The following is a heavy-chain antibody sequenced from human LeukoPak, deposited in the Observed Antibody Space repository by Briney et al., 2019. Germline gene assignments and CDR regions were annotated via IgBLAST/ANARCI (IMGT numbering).Heavy chain of an antibody. Sequence: GGSLRLSCAASGFTFSDYYMTWIRQAPGKGLEWVSYIDSSGGTIYYADSVKGRFTISRDNARNSLYLQLNSLRAEDTAVYYCARGSSSSSNWFDPWGQGTLVTVSS. V-gene: IGHV3-11*01. J-gene: IGHJ5*02. CDR2: IDSSGGTI. CDR3: ARGSSSSSNWFDP. D-gene: IGHD6-6*01. CDR1: GFTFSDYY.